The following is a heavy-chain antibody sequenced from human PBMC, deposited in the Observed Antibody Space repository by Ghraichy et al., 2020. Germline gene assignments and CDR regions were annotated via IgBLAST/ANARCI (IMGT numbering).Heavy chain of an antibody. CDR3: SRDSSPSFDGPIYYDAFDL. Sequence: GGSLRLSCAASGFTFSDYWMTWVRQAPGKGLEWVANINRDGSTISYVDSVKGRFTISRDNDRNSLYLRMNNLRVEDTAVYYCSRDSSPSFDGPIYYDAFDLWGRGTMVTVSS. CDR2: INRDGSTI. V-gene: IGHV3-7*03. CDR1: GFTFSDYW. J-gene: IGHJ3*01. D-gene: IGHD3-10*01.